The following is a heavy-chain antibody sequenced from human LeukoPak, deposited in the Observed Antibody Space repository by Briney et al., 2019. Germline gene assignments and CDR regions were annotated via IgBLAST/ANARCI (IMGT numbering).Heavy chain of an antibody. J-gene: IGHJ4*02. CDR2: IYYSGST. Sequence: SETLSLTCTVSGGSISSYYWSWIRQPPGKGLEWIGYIYYSGSTNYNPSLKSRVTIPVDTSKNQFSLKLSSVTAADTAVYYCARLRGYSYGSFDYWGQGTLVTVSS. CDR3: ARLRGYSYGSFDY. V-gene: IGHV4-59*01. D-gene: IGHD5-18*01. CDR1: GGSISSYY.